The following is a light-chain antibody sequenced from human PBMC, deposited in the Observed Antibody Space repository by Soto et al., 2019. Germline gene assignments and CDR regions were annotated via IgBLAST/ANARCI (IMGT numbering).Light chain of an antibody. V-gene: IGLV2-14*01. CDR3: SSYTSSSGLVV. J-gene: IGLJ1*01. CDR2: EVS. CDR1: SCDVGGDNY. Sequence: QSVLTQPASVSGSPGQSVTISCTGTSCDVGGDNYVYWYQQLPGKAPKLMIYEVSNRPSGVSNRFSGSKSGTTASLTISGLQAEDAADYYCSSYTSSSGLVVFGTGTKVTVL.